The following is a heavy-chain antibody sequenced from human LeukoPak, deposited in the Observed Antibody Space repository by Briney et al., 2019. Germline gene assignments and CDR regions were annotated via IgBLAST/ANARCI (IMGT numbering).Heavy chain of an antibody. D-gene: IGHD5-12*01. Sequence: PGGSLRLSCTASGFTFSDYYMNWIRQAPGKGLEWVSYTSNSGSTKSYADSVEGRFTISRDNAKNSLYLQMNSLRAEDTAVYHCARGFRVATIDWFDPWGQGTLVTVSS. CDR3: ARGFRVATIDWFDP. CDR2: TSNSGSTK. V-gene: IGHV3-11*01. CDR1: GFTFSDYY. J-gene: IGHJ5*02.